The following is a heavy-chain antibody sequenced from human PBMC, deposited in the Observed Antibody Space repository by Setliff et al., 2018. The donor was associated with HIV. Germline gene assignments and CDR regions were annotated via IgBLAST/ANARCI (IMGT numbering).Heavy chain of an antibody. CDR3: ARAEMATIVAFDI. CDR2: IYYSGST. J-gene: IGHJ3*02. V-gene: IGHV4-59*01. D-gene: IGHD5-12*01. CDR1: DGYFSSYY. Sequence: PSETLSLTCTVSDGYFSSYYWTWIRQTPGKGLEWIGYIYYSGSTKYNPSLTSRVTISVDTSKNHFYLKLTSVTAADTALYYCARAEMATIVAFDIWGQGTMVTVSS.